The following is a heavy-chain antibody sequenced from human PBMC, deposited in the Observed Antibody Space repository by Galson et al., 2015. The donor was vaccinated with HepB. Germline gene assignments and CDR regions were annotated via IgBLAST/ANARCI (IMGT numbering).Heavy chain of an antibody. J-gene: IGHJ4*02. Sequence: CAISGDSVSSNSAAWNWIRQSPSRGLEWLGRTYYRSKWYSHYAVSVKSRITINPDTSKNQFSLQLSSVTPEDTAVYYCIKLCDGDCYYSTDYWGQGALVTVSS. D-gene: IGHD2-21*02. V-gene: IGHV6-1*01. CDR1: GDSVSSNSAA. CDR2: TYYRSKWYS. CDR3: IKLCDGDCYYSTDY.